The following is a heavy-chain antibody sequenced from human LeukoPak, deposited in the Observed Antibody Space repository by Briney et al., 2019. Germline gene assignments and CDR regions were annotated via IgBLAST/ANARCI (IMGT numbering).Heavy chain of an antibody. V-gene: IGHV4-30-4*08. Sequence: PSETLSLTCTVSGGSISSGGYYWSWIRQPPGKGLEWIGYIYYSGSTYYNPSLKGRVTISVDTSKNQFSLKLSSVTAADTAVYYCARGPDYGGNSDFYYYMDVWGKGTTVTVSS. D-gene: IGHD4-23*01. J-gene: IGHJ6*03. CDR3: ARGPDYGGNSDFYYYMDV. CDR2: IYYSGST. CDR1: GGSISSGGYY.